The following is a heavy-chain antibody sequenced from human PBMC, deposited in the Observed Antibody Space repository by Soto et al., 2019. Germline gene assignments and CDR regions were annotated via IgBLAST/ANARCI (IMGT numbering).Heavy chain of an antibody. CDR3: ARDHWALSDFWSGYRPSSDY. V-gene: IGHV1-2*02. Sequence: GASVKVSCKASGYTFTGYYMHWVRQAPGQGLEWMGWINPNSGGTNYAQKFQGRVTMTRDTSISTAYMELSRLRSDDTAVYYCARDHWALSDFWSGYRPSSDYWGQGTLVTVSS. CDR1: GYTFTGYY. J-gene: IGHJ4*02. D-gene: IGHD3-3*01. CDR2: INPNSGGT.